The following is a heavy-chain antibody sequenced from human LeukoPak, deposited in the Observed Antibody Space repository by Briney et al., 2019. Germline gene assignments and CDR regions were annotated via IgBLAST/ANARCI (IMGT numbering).Heavy chain of an antibody. V-gene: IGHV4-39*07. D-gene: IGHD3-10*01. CDR3: ARDRSMVRGVITPIDY. CDR1: GGSISSSSYY. Sequence: PSQTLSLTCTVSGGSISSSSYYWGWIRQPPGKGLEWIGSIYYSGSTYYNPSLKSRVTISVDTSKNLFSLKLSSLTAPLTAVYSCARDRSMVRGVITPIDYGGQGTLVSVSS. CDR2: IYYSGST. J-gene: IGHJ4*02.